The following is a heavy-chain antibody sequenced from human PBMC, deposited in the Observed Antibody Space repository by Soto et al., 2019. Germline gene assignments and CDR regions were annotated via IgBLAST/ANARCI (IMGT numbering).Heavy chain of an antibody. CDR2: INSDGSST. CDR1: GFTFSSYW. J-gene: IGHJ4*02. D-gene: IGHD5-12*01. Sequence: PGGSLRLSCAASGFTFSSYWMHWVRQAPGKGLVWVSRINSDGSSTSYADSVKGRFTISRDNAKNTLYLQMNSLRAEDTAVYYCASRGFRGYDLGYWGQGTLVTVSS. V-gene: IGHV3-74*01. CDR3: ASRGFRGYDLGY.